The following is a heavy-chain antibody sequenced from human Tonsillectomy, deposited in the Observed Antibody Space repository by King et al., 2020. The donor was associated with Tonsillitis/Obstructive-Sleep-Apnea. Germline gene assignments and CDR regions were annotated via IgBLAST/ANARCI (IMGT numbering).Heavy chain of an antibody. J-gene: IGHJ3*02. CDR3: ASWAQLERRALYAFDI. D-gene: IGHD1-1*01. V-gene: IGHV5-10-1*03. Sequence: VQLVESGAEVKKPGESLRISCTGSGYSFTSYWINWVRQMPGQGLEWMGRIDASDSYSNYSPSFQGHVTFSADKSTSTAYLQWSSLKASDTAMYYCASWAQLERRALYAFDIWGQGTMVTVSS. CDR2: IDASDSYS. CDR1: GYSFTSYW.